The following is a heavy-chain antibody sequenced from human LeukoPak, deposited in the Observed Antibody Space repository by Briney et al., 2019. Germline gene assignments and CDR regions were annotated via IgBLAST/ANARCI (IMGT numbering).Heavy chain of an antibody. CDR3: ASHYDILTGYIDY. CDR1: GFTFSSYS. Sequence: KPGGSLRLSCAASGFTFSSYSMTWVRQAPGKGLEWVSAISGSGGSTYYADSVKGRFTISRDNSKNTLYLQMNSLRAEDTAVYYCASHYDILTGYIDYWGQGTLVTVSS. CDR2: ISGSGGST. V-gene: IGHV3-23*01. D-gene: IGHD3-9*01. J-gene: IGHJ4*02.